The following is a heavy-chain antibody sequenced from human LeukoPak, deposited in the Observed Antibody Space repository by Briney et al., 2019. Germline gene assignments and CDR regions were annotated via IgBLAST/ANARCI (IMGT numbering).Heavy chain of an antibody. J-gene: IGHJ4*02. CDR2: ISSSRSYI. CDR1: GVTFSSYS. CDR3: AVKGYCSSTSCLGLDY. D-gene: IGHD2-2*01. V-gene: IGHV3-21*01. Sequence: GGSLRLSCAASGVTFSSYSMNCGREAPGKGVWWGSSISSSRSYIYYADSAKGRFTISRDNAKNSLSLQMNSLRAEDTAVYYCAVKGYCSSTSCLGLDYWGQGTLVTVSS.